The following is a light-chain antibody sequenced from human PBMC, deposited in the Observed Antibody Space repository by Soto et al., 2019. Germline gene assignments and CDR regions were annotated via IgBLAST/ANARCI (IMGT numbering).Light chain of an antibody. CDR3: QQYGSSPPSGSP. CDR2: GAS. Sequence: EIGLTQSQGTLSLSPGERATLSCRASQSVSSSYLAWYQQKPGQAPRLLIYGASRRATGIPDRFSGSGSGTDFTLTINRLEPEDFAVYYCQQYGSSPPSGSPFGKGTKLEIK. V-gene: IGKV3-20*01. J-gene: IGKJ2*01. CDR1: QSVSSSY.